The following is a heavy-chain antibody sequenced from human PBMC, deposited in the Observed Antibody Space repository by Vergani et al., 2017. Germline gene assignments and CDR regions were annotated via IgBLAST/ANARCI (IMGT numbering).Heavy chain of an antibody. J-gene: IGHJ4*02. D-gene: IGHD6-13*01. V-gene: IGHV3-9*01. CDR3: ATILSRYSSSWYDY. Sequence: EVQLVESGGGLVQPGRSLRLSCAASGFTFDDYAMHWVRQAPGKGLEWVSGISWNSGSIGYADSVKGRFTISRDNAKNSLYLQMSSLRSEDTAVYYCATILSRYSSSWYDYWGQGTLVTVSS. CDR1: GFTFDDYA. CDR2: ISWNSGSI.